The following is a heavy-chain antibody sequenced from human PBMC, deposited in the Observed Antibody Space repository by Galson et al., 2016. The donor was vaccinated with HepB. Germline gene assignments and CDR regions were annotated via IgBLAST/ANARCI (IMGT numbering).Heavy chain of an antibody. Sequence: SLRLSCAASGFSFSSYWMHWVRQAPGKGLEWVAVISYDGSNKYYADSVKGRFTISRDNAKNSLYLQMDSLRAEDTAVYHCARDPSGSLDYWGQGILVAVSS. CDR3: ARDPSGSLDY. D-gene: IGHD1-26*01. J-gene: IGHJ4*02. CDR2: ISYDGSNK. CDR1: GFSFSSYW. V-gene: IGHV3-30*03.